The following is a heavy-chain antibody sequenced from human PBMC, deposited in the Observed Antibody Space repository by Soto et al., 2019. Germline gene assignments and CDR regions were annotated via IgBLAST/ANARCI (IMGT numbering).Heavy chain of an antibody. CDR3: ARRGAGQQYYYYGMDV. V-gene: IGHV5-51*01. CDR2: IYPGDSGT. Sequence: HGESLKISCKGSGYSFTSYWIGWVRQMPGKGLEWMGIIYPGDSGTRYSPSFQGQVTISADKSISTAYLQWSSLKASDTAMYYCARRGAGQQYYYYGMDVWGQGTTVTVSS. D-gene: IGHD6-13*01. CDR1: GYSFTSYW. J-gene: IGHJ6*02.